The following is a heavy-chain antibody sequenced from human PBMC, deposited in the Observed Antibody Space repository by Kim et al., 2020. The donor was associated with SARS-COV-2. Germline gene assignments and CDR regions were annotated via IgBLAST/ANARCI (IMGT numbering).Heavy chain of an antibody. J-gene: IGHJ3*02. D-gene: IGHD2-21*02. Sequence: FQDRVTMTRDTSTTTVYMELSSLRSEDTAVYYCARTYCGGDCSPPDAFDIWGQGTMVTVSS. V-gene: IGHV1-46*01. CDR3: ARTYCGGDCSPPDAFDI.